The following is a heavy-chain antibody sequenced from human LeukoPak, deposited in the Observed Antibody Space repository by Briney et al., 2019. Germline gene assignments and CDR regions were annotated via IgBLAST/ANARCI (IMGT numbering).Heavy chain of an antibody. V-gene: IGHV3-30*18. CDR1: GFTFSSYG. CDR3: AKEREGIAVAGAFDY. CDR2: ISYDGSNK. Sequence: GGCLRLSCAASGFTFSSYGMHWVRQAPGKGLEWVAVISYDGSNKYYADSVKGRFTISRDNSKNTLYLQMNSRRAEDTAVYYCAKEREGIAVAGAFDYWGQRTLVSVSS. D-gene: IGHD6-19*01. J-gene: IGHJ4*02.